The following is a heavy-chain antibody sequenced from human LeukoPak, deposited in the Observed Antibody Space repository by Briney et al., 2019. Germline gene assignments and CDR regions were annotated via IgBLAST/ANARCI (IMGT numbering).Heavy chain of an antibody. CDR1: GFTFSDYT. CDR2: LSGGAGST. CDR3: AKDRHEWHYSSRDFFQH. V-gene: IGHV3-23*01. D-gene: IGHD6-13*01. J-gene: IGHJ1*01. Sequence: GGSLRLSCAASGFTFSDYTMSWVRQAPGKGLEWVSGLSGGAGSTYYADSVKGRFTISRDNPKSTLYLQMNSLRAEDTAVYYCAKDRHEWHYSSRDFFQHWGQGTLVSVSS.